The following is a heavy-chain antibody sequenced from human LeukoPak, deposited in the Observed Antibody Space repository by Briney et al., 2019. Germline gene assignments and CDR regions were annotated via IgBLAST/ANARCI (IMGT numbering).Heavy chain of an antibody. CDR2: IYSGGST. CDR3: ARDIAVAGNGTEGFDP. J-gene: IGHJ5*02. D-gene: IGHD6-19*01. Sequence: GGSLRLSCAASGFTVSSNYMSWVRQAPGKGLEWVSVIYSGGSTYYADSVKGRFTISRDNSKNTLYLQVNSLRAEDTAVYYCARDIAVAGNGTEGFDPWGQGTLVTVSS. V-gene: IGHV3-53*01. CDR1: GFTVSSNY.